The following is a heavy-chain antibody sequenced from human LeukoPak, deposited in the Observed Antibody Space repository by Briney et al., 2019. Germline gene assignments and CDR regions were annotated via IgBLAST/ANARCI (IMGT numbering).Heavy chain of an antibody. Sequence: PSETLSLTCTVSGGSISSYYWNWIRQPAGKGLEWIGRIYTSGSTNYNPSLKSRVTMSVDTSKNQFSLKLSSVTAADTAVYYCARDHRYDFWSGYYMNPHFDYWGQGTLVTVSS. CDR1: GGSISSYY. CDR2: IYTSGST. CDR3: ARDHRYDFWSGYYMNPHFDY. J-gene: IGHJ4*02. D-gene: IGHD3-3*01. V-gene: IGHV4-4*07.